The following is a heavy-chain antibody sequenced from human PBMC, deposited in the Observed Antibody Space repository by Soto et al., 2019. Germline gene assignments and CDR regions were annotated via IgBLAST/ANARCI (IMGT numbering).Heavy chain of an antibody. Sequence: EVQLLESGGGLVQPGGSLRLSCAASGLTFSSYAMSWVRQAPGKGLEWFSAISGSGGSKYYADSVKGRFTISRDNSKNTLYLQMNSLRAEDTAVYYCAKPDCSSTSCSDYYYYGMDVWGQGTTVTVSS. CDR1: GLTFSSYA. CDR2: ISGSGGSK. V-gene: IGHV3-23*01. J-gene: IGHJ6*02. D-gene: IGHD2-2*01. CDR3: AKPDCSSTSCSDYYYYGMDV.